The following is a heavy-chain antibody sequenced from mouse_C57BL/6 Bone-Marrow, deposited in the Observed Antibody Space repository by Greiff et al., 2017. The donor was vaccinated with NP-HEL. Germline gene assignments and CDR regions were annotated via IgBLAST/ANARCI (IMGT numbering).Heavy chain of an antibody. Sequence: EVMLVESGGDLVKPGGSLKLSCAASGFTFSSYGMSWVRQTPDKRLEWVATISSGGSYTYYPDSVKGRFTISRDNAKNTLYLQMSSLKSEDTAMYYCARWSYYWVFAYWGQGTLVTVSA. J-gene: IGHJ3*01. V-gene: IGHV5-6*01. CDR1: GFTFSSYG. CDR2: ISSGGSYT. D-gene: IGHD1-1*01. CDR3: ARWSYYWVFAY.